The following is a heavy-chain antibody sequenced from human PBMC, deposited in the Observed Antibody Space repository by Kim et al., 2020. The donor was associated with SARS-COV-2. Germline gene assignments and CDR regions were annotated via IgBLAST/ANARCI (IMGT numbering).Heavy chain of an antibody. V-gene: IGHV3-64D*09. D-gene: IGHD3-22*01. J-gene: IGHJ3*01. CDR3: VKDSYYYDR. CDR2: GST. Sequence: GSTYYADSVKGRFTSSRDNSKNTLYLQMSSLRAEDTAVYYCVKDSYYYDRWGQGTMVTVSS.